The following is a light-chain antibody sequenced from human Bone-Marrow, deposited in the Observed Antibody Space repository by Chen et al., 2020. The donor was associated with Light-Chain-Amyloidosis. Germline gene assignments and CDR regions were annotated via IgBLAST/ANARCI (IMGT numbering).Light chain of an antibody. CDR2: DAS. V-gene: IGKV1-5*01. CDR3: HLYNSYSMYT. Sequence: DIQITQSPSTLSASLGDRVTITCRASQSINSWLAWYQQKPGKAPKLLIYDASSLESGVPPRFSGSGSGTEYTLTITGLQPDDFATYYCHLYNSYSMYTFGQGTKLEIK. J-gene: IGKJ2*01. CDR1: QSINSW.